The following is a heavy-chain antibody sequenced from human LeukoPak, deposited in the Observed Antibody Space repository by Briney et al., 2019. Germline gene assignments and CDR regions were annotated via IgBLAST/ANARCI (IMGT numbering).Heavy chain of an antibody. CDR1: GGSISSYY. D-gene: IGHD5-24*01. CDR2: IYSSGSS. V-gene: IGHV4-4*07. CDR3: AREVEMATRSMDV. J-gene: IGHJ6*03. Sequence: SETLSLTCTVSGGSISSYYWSWIRQPAGKGLEWIGRIYSSGSSNCNPSLKSRVTMSVDTSNNQFSLKLSSVTAADTAVYYCAREVEMATRSMDVWGKGTTVTVSS.